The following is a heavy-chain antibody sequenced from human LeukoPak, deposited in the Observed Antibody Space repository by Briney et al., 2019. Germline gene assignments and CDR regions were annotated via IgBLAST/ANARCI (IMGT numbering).Heavy chain of an antibody. Sequence: SETLSLTCTVSGGSISSYYWSWIRQPAGEGLEWIGRIYTSGSTNYNPSLKSRVTMSVDTSKKQFSLKLSSVIAADTAVYYCAGSLAAAGGSFDNWGQGILVTVSS. D-gene: IGHD6-13*01. CDR1: GGSISSYY. V-gene: IGHV4-4*07. CDR3: AGSLAAAGGSFDN. CDR2: IYTSGST. J-gene: IGHJ4*02.